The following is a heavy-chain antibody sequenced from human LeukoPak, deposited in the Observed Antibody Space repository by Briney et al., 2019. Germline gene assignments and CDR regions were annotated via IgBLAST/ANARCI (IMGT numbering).Heavy chain of an antibody. CDR2: IYPGDSDT. CDR3: AITMAPYYYYGMDV. J-gene: IGHJ6*02. CDR1: GYSFTGHW. D-gene: IGHD3-10*01. V-gene: IGHV5-51*01. Sequence: GESLKISCKVSGYSFTGHWLGWVRQMPGKGLEWMGIIYPGDSDTRYSPSFQGQVTISADKSISTAYLQWSSLKASDTAMYYCAITMAPYYYYGMDVWGQGTTVTVSS.